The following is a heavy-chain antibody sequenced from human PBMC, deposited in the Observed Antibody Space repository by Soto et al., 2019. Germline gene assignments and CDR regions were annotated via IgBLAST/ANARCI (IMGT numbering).Heavy chain of an antibody. CDR1: GGYIGTYY. CDR2: IYYTGNA. J-gene: IGHJ4*02. Sequence: TSETLSLTCPVSGGYIGTYYWHWIRQPPGKGLEWIAYIYYTGNAKYNPSLKSRVTISVDTSKNHFSLNLNSLTAADTAVYYCARGIYSRVYYNYFAYGGKGPRVTASS. D-gene: IGHD3-22*01. V-gene: IGHV4-59*01. CDR3: ARGIYSRVYYNYFAY.